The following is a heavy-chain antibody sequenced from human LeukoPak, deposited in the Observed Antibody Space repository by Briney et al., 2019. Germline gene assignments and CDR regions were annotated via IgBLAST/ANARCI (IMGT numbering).Heavy chain of an antibody. CDR3: ARGLTRYDFWSGYLVDYFDY. CDR2: ISAYNGNT. Sequence: TSVKVSCKASGYTFTSYGISWVRQAPGQGLEWMGWISAYNGNTNYAQKLRGRVTMTTDTSTSTAYMELRSLRSDDTAVYYCARGLTRYDFWSGYLVDYFDYWGRGTLVTVSS. CDR1: GYTFTSYG. J-gene: IGHJ4*02. D-gene: IGHD3-3*01. V-gene: IGHV1-18*01.